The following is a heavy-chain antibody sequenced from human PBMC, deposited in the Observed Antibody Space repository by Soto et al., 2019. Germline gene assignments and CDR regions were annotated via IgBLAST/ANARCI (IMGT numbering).Heavy chain of an antibody. J-gene: IGHJ5*02. CDR3: ARLGEYYQSLDP. D-gene: IGHD2-2*01. CDR1: GGSISSGDYY. Sequence: SETLSLTCTVSGGSISSGDYYWSWIRQHPGKGLEWIGYIYYSGSTSYNPSLKSRVTLSLETSKSQFSLRLSSVTASDTAVYYCARLGEYYQSLDPWGQGTLVTVSS. V-gene: IGHV4-30-4*08. CDR2: IYYSGST.